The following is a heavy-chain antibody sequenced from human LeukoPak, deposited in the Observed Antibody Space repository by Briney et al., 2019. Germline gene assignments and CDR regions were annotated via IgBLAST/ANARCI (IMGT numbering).Heavy chain of an antibody. Sequence: PGGSLRLSCAASGFTFDDYAMHWVRQGPGKGLEWVSGISWNSGSIAYADSVKGRFTISRDNAKNFLYLQMNSLRAEDTAVYYCAREQSHSSGWYKTYYFDYWGQGTLVTVSS. CDR2: ISWNSGSI. V-gene: IGHV3-9*01. CDR3: AREQSHSSGWYKTYYFDY. D-gene: IGHD6-19*01. CDR1: GFTFDDYA. J-gene: IGHJ4*02.